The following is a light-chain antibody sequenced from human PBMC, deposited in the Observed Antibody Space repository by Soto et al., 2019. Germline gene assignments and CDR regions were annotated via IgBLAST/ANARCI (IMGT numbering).Light chain of an antibody. CDR3: QQYNSYSTT. Sequence: DIQMTQSPSSLSASVGDRVTITCQASQDISNYLNWYQQKPGKAPKLLIYKASSLESGVSSRFSGSGSGTEFTPTISSLQPDDFATYYCQQYNSYSTTFGGGTKVDIK. V-gene: IGKV1-5*03. CDR1: QDISNY. J-gene: IGKJ4*01. CDR2: KAS.